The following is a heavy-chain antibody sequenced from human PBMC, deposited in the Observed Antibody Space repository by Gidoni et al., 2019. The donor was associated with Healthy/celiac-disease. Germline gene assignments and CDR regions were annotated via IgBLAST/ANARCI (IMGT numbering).Heavy chain of an antibody. CDR3: AREGIAVAGGGWFDP. Sequence: QVQLVQSGAEVKKPGASVKVSCKASGYTFTSYAMHWVRQAPGQRLEWMGWINAGNGNTKYSQKFQGRVTITRDTSASTAYMELSSLRSEDTAVYYCAREGIAVAGGGWFDPWGQGTLVTVSS. V-gene: IGHV1-3*01. CDR2: INAGNGNT. D-gene: IGHD6-19*01. CDR1: GYTFTSYA. J-gene: IGHJ5*02.